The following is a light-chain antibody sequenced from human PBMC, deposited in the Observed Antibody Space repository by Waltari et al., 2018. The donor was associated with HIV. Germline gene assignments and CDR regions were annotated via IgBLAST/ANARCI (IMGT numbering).Light chain of an antibody. V-gene: IGKV1-33*01. J-gene: IGKJ4*01. CDR3: QHYDNLPLT. CDR2: DAS. CDR1: QDISNY. Sequence: DIQMTQSPSSLSASVGDRVSITCQASQDISNYLTWHQQKPGKAPKLLIYDASNFETGVPSRFSGSGSGTDFTLTISNLQPEDIATYYCQHYDNLPLTFGGGTKVEIK.